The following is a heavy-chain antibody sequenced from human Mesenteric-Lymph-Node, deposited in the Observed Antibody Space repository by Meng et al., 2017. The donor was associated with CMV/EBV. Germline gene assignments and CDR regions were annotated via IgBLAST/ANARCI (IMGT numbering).Heavy chain of an antibody. D-gene: IGHD2/OR15-2a*01. CDR3: AKSRSSTPGIVDD. J-gene: IGHJ4*02. Sequence: QGQLEGPGPGLVNPSETLSLTCIVSGVSVTSGAYHWSWIRQSPGKGLEWIGYIYGTGITIYNPSLKSRVTILLETSKNQFSLKLNSVTTADTAVYYCAKSRSSTPGIVDDWGQGALVTVSS. V-gene: IGHV4-61*08. CDR1: GVSVTSGAYH. CDR2: IYGTGIT.